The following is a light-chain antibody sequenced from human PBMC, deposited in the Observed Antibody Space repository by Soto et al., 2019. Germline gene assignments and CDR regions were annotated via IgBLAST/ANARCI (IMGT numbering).Light chain of an antibody. CDR3: SSYAGSKGV. Sequence: QSALTQPPSASGSPGQSVTISCTGTSSDVGGYNYVSWYQQHPGKAPKLMIYEVSKRPSGVPDRFSGSKSGNTASLTVSGLQAEDKADYYCSSYAGSKGVFGTGTKVTV. CDR1: SSDVGGYNY. CDR2: EVS. J-gene: IGLJ1*01. V-gene: IGLV2-8*01.